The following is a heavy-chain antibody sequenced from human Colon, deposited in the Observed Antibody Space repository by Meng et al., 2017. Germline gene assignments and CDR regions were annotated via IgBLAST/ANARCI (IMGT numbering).Heavy chain of an antibody. V-gene: IGHV4-30-4*01. D-gene: IGHD4-17*01. J-gene: IGHJ5*02. Sequence: RQESGHGLVQPSQTLSLTCTVSGGSISSGDYYWSWIRQPPGKGLEWIGYIYYSGSTYSNASLKSRVTISIDRSKNQFSLKLSSVTAADTAVYYCARDRKHYGERGWFDPWGQGTLVTVSS. CDR2: IYYSGST. CDR1: GGSISSGDYY. CDR3: ARDRKHYGERGWFDP.